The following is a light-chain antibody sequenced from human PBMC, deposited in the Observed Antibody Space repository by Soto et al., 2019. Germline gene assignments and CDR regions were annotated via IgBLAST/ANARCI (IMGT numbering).Light chain of an antibody. CDR2: DVS. V-gene: IGLV2-11*01. J-gene: IGLJ3*02. CDR1: SSDVGGYNY. Sequence: QSALTQPRSVSGSPGQSVTISCTGTSSDVGGYNYVSWYQQHPGKAPKLMIYDVSKRPSGVPDRFSGSKSGNRASLTISGLPAEDEAEYYCCSYAGSYTWVFGGGTKLTVL. CDR3: CSYAGSYTWV.